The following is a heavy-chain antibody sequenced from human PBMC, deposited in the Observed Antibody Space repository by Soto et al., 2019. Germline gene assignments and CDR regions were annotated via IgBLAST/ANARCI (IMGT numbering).Heavy chain of an antibody. CDR2: ISGSGDST. Sequence: EVQLLESGGGLVQPGGSLRLSCAASGFTFSSYAMSWVRQAPGKGLEWVSAISGSGDSTYYADSVKGRFTISRDNSKNTLYLQVNSLGAEDTAVYHCAKNNAMTIFGVVTVPFDYWGQGTLVTVSS. J-gene: IGHJ4*02. CDR1: GFTFSSYA. V-gene: IGHV3-23*01. D-gene: IGHD3-3*01. CDR3: AKNNAMTIFGVVTVPFDY.